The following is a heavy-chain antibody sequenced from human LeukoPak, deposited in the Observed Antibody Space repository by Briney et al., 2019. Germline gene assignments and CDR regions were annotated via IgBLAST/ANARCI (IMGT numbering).Heavy chain of an antibody. Sequence: ASVKVSCKASGYTFTSYGISWVRQAPGQGLEWMGWISAYNGNTNYAQKLQGRVTMTTDTSTSTAYMELRSLRSDDTAVYYCARDRRVVGAFGWYFDLWGRGTLVTVSS. CDR1: GYTFTSYG. CDR2: ISAYNGNT. V-gene: IGHV1-18*01. D-gene: IGHD1-26*01. J-gene: IGHJ2*01. CDR3: ARDRRVVGAFGWYFDL.